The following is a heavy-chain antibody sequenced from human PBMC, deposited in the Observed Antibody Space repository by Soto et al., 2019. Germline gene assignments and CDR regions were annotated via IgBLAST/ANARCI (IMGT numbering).Heavy chain of an antibody. CDR3: ARDSKCYYDVGGTNWFDP. D-gene: IGHD3-10*02. CDR2: IYSGGST. CDR1: GFTVSSNY. V-gene: IGHV3-53*01. Sequence: LRLSCAASGFTVSSNYMSWVRQAPGKGLEWVSVIYSGGSTYYADSVKGRFTISRDNSKNTLYLQMNSLRAEDTAVYYCARDSKCYYDVGGTNWFDPWGQGTLVSVSS. J-gene: IGHJ5*02.